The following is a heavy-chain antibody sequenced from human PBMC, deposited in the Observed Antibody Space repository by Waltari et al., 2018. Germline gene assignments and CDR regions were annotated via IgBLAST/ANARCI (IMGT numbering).Heavy chain of an antibody. CDR3: VACGDEGFDV. CDR2: INTNTGNP. CDR1: GYTFATYA. D-gene: IGHD2-21*01. Sequence: QVQLVQSGSELKKPGASVKVSCKASGYTFATYAMNWVRQAPGQGLEFMGWINTNTGNPTYAQVFTGRFVFSLDTAVSTAYLQISNLKAEDTAVYYCVACGDEGFDVWGQGTMVTVSS. V-gene: IGHV7-4-1*02. J-gene: IGHJ3*01.